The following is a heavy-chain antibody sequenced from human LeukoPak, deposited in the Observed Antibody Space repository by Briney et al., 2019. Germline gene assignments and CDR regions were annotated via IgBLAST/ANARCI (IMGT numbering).Heavy chain of an antibody. CDR1: GYTLTELS. V-gene: IGHV1-24*01. CDR3: AVGYCTNGVCYTIGY. CDR2: FDTEDGET. J-gene: IGHJ4*02. Sequence: ASVKVSCKFSGYTLTELSMHWVRQAPGKGLEWMGGFDTEDGETIYAQKFQGRVTMNEDTSTDTDYMEMSRLRSEDRAVSYCAVGYCTNGVCYTIGYWGQGTLVTVSS. D-gene: IGHD2-8*01.